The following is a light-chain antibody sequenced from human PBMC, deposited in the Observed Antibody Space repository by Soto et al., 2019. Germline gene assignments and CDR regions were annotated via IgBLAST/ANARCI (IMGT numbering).Light chain of an antibody. Sequence: QSVLTQPHSASGTPGQSVTISCSGGSSNIGNNFAHWYLHFPGTAPKLLIYRNNQRPSGVPDRFSGSKSGSSASLAISGLRSDDEANYYCAAWDDALSAMVFGGGTKLTVL. CDR1: SSNIGNNF. CDR2: RNN. J-gene: IGLJ3*02. V-gene: IGLV1-47*01. CDR3: AAWDDALSAMV.